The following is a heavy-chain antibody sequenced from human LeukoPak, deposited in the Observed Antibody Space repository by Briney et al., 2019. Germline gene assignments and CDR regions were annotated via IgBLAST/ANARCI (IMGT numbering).Heavy chain of an antibody. Sequence: ASVKVSCKASGYSFTSYDINWVRQATGQGLEWMGWMNPKSGNRGYAQKFQGRVTMARNTSISTAYMELRSLRSEDTAVYYCARGRYYYDRDPFDYWGQGTLVTVSS. J-gene: IGHJ4*02. D-gene: IGHD3-22*01. V-gene: IGHV1-8*01. CDR1: GYSFTSYD. CDR3: ARGRYYYDRDPFDY. CDR2: MNPKSGNR.